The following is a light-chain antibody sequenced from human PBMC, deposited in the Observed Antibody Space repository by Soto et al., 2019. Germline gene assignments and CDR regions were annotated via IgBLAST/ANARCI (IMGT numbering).Light chain of an antibody. J-gene: IGKJ2*01. CDR3: QESYSTPYT. CDR1: QRISSY. CDR2: AAS. V-gene: IGKV1-39*01. Sequence: DIQMTQCPSSLSASVGDRVTITCRASQRISSYLNWYQQKPGKAPKLLIYAASSLQSGVPSRFSGSGSGTDFTLTISSLQPEDFATYYCQESYSTPYTFGQGTKLEIK.